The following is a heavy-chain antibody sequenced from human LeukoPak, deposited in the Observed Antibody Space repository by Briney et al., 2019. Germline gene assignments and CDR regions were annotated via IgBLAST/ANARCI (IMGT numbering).Heavy chain of an antibody. CDR3: AREGSGTYYTLAY. CDR2: ISGSGHTI. V-gene: IGHV3-11*01. CDR1: GFTFSNFY. D-gene: IGHD3-10*01. J-gene: IGHJ4*02. Sequence: GGSLRLSCAASGFTFSNFYMNWIRQAPGKGLEGVSYISGSGHTIYYADSVRGRFTISRDNAKNSVYLQLDSLRVDDTAVYYCAREGSGTYYTLAYWGQGTLVTVSS.